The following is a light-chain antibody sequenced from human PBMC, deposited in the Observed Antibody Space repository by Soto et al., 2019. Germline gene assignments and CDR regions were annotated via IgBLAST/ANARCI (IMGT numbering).Light chain of an antibody. CDR3: QVWYSSRIRPV. V-gene: IGLV3-21*02. J-gene: IGLJ3*02. Sequence: SYELTQPPSVPVAPGQTARIACGGNKIGSESVHWYQQKPGQAPVVVVYDDTDRPSGIPERFSGSNSGNTATLTISRVEAGDEADDYCQVWYSSRIRPVFCGGTKVTVL. CDR1: KIGSES. CDR2: DDT.